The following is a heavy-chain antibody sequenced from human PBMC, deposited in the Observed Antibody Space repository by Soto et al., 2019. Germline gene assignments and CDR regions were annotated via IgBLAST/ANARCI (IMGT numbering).Heavy chain of an antibody. CDR3: ARDYDSSGDY. CDR2: IYYSGST. D-gene: IGHD3-22*01. V-gene: IGHV4-39*02. Sequence: QLQLQESGPGLVKPSETLSLTCTVSGGSISTSSYFWGWIRQPPGKGLEWIGSIYYSGSTYYNPSLKSRVTISVDTSKNHFSLKLSSVTAADTAVYYCARDYDSSGDYWGQGTLVTVSS. J-gene: IGHJ4*02. CDR1: GGSISTSSYF.